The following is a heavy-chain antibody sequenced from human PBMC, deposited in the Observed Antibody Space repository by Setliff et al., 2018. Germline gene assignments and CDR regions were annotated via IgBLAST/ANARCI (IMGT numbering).Heavy chain of an antibody. CDR1: GGTFSSYA. D-gene: IGHD3-16*01. J-gene: IGHJ4*02. V-gene: IGHV1-46*01. Sequence: GASVKVSCKASGGTFSSYAISWVRQAPGQGLEWMGIINPSGGSTSYAQKFQGRVTMTRDTSTSTVYMELSSLRSEDTAVYYCARDDYGFWGQGTLVTVSS. CDR2: INPSGGST. CDR3: ARDDYGF.